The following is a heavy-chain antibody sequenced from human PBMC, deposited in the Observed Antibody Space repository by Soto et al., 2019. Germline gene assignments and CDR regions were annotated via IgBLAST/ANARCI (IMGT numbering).Heavy chain of an antibody. J-gene: IGHJ4*02. CDR1: GYSISSGNY. CDR3: ARSGDDYGSYVDY. V-gene: IGHV4-38-2*01. CDR2: LYHIGST. D-gene: IGHD4-17*01. Sequence: SETLSLTCAVSGYSISSGNYWAWIRQPPGRGLEWIGSLYHIGSTHYNTSLKSRVTISVDTSKNHFSLELSSVTAADTAMYYCARSGDDYGSYVDYWGQGTLVTVSS.